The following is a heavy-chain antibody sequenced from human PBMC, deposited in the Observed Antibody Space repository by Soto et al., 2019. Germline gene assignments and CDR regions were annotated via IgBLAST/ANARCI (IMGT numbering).Heavy chain of an antibody. CDR3: AKTLYVGYDSGPYYYGMDV. D-gene: IGHD5-12*01. CDR2: ISYDGSNK. Sequence: QVQLVESGGGVVQPGRSLRLSCAASGFTFSSYGMHWVRQAPGKGLEWVAVISYDGSNKYYADSVKGRFTISRDNSKNKLYLQMNSLRAEDMAVYYCAKTLYVGYDSGPYYYGMDVWGQGTTVTVSS. J-gene: IGHJ6*02. CDR1: GFTFSSYG. V-gene: IGHV3-30*18.